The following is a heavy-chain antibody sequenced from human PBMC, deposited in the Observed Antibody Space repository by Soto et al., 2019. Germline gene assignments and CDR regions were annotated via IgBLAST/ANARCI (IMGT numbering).Heavy chain of an antibody. CDR3: ARPIRYYDVWRDYPPFDY. V-gene: IGHV1-69*01. CDR2: IIPMSATR. D-gene: IGHD3-3*01. CDR1: GGSFSSYA. J-gene: IGHJ4*02. Sequence: QVQLVQSGAEVKKPGSSVKVSCKAPGGSFSSYAINWVRQPPGQGLEWMGGIIPMSATRTYAQKFQDRVTITADESSTTVYMELSSLQSEDTAVYYCARPIRYYDVWRDYPPFDYWGQGTLVTVSS.